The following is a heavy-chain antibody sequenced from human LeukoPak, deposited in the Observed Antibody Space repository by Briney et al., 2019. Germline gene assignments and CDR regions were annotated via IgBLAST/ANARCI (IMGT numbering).Heavy chain of an antibody. CDR2: IYYSGST. Sequence: NSSETLSLTCTVSGGSIGSSSYYWGWLRQPPGKGLEWIGSIYYSGSTYYNPSLKSRVTISVDTSKNQFSLKLSSVTAADTAVYYCARSRPAPKEFDHWGQGTLVTVSS. CDR1: GGSIGSSSYY. CDR3: ARSRPAPKEFDH. V-gene: IGHV4-39*01. D-gene: IGHD2-2*01. J-gene: IGHJ4*02.